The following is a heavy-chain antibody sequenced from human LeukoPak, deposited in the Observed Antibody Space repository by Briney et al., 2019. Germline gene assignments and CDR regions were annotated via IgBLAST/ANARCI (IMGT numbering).Heavy chain of an antibody. D-gene: IGHD1-7*01. CDR1: GFTFSSYA. Sequence: PGGSLRLSCSASGFTFSSYAMHWVRQAPGKGLEWVSLISWDGGSTYYADSVKGRFTISRDNSKNSLYLQMNSLRTEDTALYYCAKGNNWNYERGDYFDYWGQGTLVTVSS. CDR2: ISWDGGST. J-gene: IGHJ4*02. V-gene: IGHV3-43*01. CDR3: AKGNNWNYERGDYFDY.